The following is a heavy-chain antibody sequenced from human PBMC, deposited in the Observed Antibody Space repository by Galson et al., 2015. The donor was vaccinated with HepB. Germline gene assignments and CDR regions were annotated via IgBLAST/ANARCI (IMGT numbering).Heavy chain of an antibody. J-gene: IGHJ6*02. V-gene: IGHV3-21*01. CDR3: VTEGIYGDSRDV. CDR1: GFSFSTHS. Sequence: SLRLSCAASGFSFSTHSMNWVRQAPGKGLEWVSLITRSNSVYYSDSVRGRFTISRDNAKNSLYLQMSTLRAEDTAVYYCVTEGIYGDSRDVWGQGTTVSVSS. CDR2: ITRSNSV. D-gene: IGHD4-17*01.